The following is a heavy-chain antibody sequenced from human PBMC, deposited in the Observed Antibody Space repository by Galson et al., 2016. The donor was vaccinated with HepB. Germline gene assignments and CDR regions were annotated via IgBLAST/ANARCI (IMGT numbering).Heavy chain of an antibody. CDR1: GFTFSSCG. J-gene: IGHJ4*02. CDR2: IWYDGSND. V-gene: IGHV3-30*02. CDR3: EKELWLFRHPGVGYLDY. D-gene: IGHD2-21*01. Sequence: SLRLSCAASGFTFSSCGMHWVRQAPGKGLEWLALIWYDGSNDYYADSVKGRFTISRDNYKNTLYLQMNSLRAEDTDVYYCEKELWLFRHPGVGYLDYWGQGTLVTVSS.